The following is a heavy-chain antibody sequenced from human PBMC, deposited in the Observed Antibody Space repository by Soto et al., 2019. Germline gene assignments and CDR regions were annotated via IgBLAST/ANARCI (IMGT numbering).Heavy chain of an antibody. D-gene: IGHD2-21*02. V-gene: IGHV1-3*05. J-gene: IGHJ4*02. Sequence: QVQLVQSGAEEKKPGASVKVSCKASGYTFTSYAMHWVRQAPGQRLEWMGWINAGNGNTKYSQKFQGRVTITRDTSASTAYMELRSLRPEDTAVYYCARSIVVVTALDYWGQGTLVTVSS. CDR3: ARSIVVVTALDY. CDR1: GYTFTSYA. CDR2: INAGNGNT.